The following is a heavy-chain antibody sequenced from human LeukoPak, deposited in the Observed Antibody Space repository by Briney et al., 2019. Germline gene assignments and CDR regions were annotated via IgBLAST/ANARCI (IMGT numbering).Heavy chain of an antibody. CDR2: ISAYNGNT. J-gene: IGHJ4*02. CDR3: ARDAEWGGISDY. V-gene: IGHV1-18*01. Sequence: ASVKVSCKASGYTFTSYGTSWVRQAPGQGLEWMGRISAYNGNTNYAQKLQGRVTMTTDTSTSTAYMELRSLRSDDTAVYYCARDAEWGGISDYWGQGTLVTVSS. D-gene: IGHD2-8*02. CDR1: GYTFTSYG.